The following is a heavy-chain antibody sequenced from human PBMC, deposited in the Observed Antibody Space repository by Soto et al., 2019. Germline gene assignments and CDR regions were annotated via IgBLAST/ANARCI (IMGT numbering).Heavy chain of an antibody. Sequence: SETLSLTCAVYGGSFSGYYWSWIRQPPGKGLEWIGEINHSGSTNYNPSLKSRVTISVDTSKNQFSLKLSSVTAADTAVYYCARHDIVVVPAALNWFDPWGQGTLVTVSS. CDR3: ARHDIVVVPAALNWFDP. V-gene: IGHV4-34*01. D-gene: IGHD2-2*01. CDR2: INHSGST. J-gene: IGHJ5*02. CDR1: GGSFSGYY.